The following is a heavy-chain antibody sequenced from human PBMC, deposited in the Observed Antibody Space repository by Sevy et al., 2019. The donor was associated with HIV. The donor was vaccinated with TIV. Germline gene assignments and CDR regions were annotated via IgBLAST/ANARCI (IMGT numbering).Heavy chain of an antibody. Sequence: GGSLRLSCAASGFTFSKYWMGWVRQAPGKGLEWLANIKQDAGQKYYVDSVKGRFTISRDNAKNSLYLQMNSLGAEDTAVYFCARDDGNYYFHYWGQGTLVTVSS. CDR2: IKQDAGQK. CDR3: ARDDGNYYFHY. V-gene: IGHV3-7*01. CDR1: GFTFSKYW. J-gene: IGHJ4*02. D-gene: IGHD1-7*01.